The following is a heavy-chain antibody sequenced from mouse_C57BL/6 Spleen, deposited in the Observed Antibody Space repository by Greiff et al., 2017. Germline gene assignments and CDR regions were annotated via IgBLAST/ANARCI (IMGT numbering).Heavy chain of an antibody. CDR1: GYAFSSSW. CDR2: IYPGGGDT. J-gene: IGHJ1*03. CDR3: SRGDYDSSCGYFDV. Sequence: QVQLQQSGPELVKPGASVKLSCKASGYAFSSSWMTWVKQRPGKGLEWIGRIYPGGGDTNYNGNFKGKATLTADKSASAAYMQLSRLTSEDSAVYCWSRGDYDSSCGYFDVWGTGTTVTVSS. D-gene: IGHD1-1*01. V-gene: IGHV1-82*01.